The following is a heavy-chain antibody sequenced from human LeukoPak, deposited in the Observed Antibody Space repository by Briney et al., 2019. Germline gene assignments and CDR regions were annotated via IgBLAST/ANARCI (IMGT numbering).Heavy chain of an antibody. J-gene: IGHJ4*02. D-gene: IGHD2-2*01. Sequence: PGGSLRLSCAASGFTFSSYAMSWVRQAPGKGLEWVSAISGSGGSTYYADSVKGRFTISRDNSKNTLYLQMNSLRAEDTAVYYCAKGSFDVVVPAATYYWGQGTLVTVSS. CDR3: AKGSFDVVVPAATYY. V-gene: IGHV3-23*01. CDR1: GFTFSSYA. CDR2: ISGSGGST.